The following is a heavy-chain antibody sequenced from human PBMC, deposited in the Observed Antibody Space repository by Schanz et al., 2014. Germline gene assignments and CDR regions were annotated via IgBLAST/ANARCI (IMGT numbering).Heavy chain of an antibody. CDR2: INPNSGAT. CDR3: ARSIYREGHAFDI. CDR1: GYSFTGYY. V-gene: IGHV1-2*06. Sequence: QVELVQSGAEVRKPGASVKVSCKASGYSFTGYYMHWGRQAPGQGLEWMGRINPNSGATDYAQKFQGRVSLTRDTSISTAYMELNRLRSDDTAFYYCARSIYREGHAFDIWGQGTMVTVSS. J-gene: IGHJ3*02. D-gene: IGHD5-18*01.